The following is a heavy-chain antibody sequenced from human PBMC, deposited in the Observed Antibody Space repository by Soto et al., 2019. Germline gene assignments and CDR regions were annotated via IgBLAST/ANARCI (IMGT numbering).Heavy chain of an antibody. CDR3: ARDRLWDYGGYYYYYGMDV. CDR2: ISSSSSYI. D-gene: IGHD4-17*01. Sequence: VGSLRLSCAASGFTFSSYSMNWVSQAPGKGLEWVSSISSSSSYIYYADSVKGRFTISRDNAKNSLYLQMNSLRAEDTAVYYCARDRLWDYGGYYYYYGMDVWGQGTTVTVSS. V-gene: IGHV3-21*01. CDR1: GFTFSSYS. J-gene: IGHJ6*02.